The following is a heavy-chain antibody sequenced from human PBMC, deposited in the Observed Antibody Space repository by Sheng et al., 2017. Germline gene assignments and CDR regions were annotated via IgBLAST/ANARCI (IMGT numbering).Heavy chain of an antibody. V-gene: IGHV1-8*03. CDR3: ARKHPTSFDP. CDR1: GYTFTTYD. CDR2: MNPNSGNT. Sequence: QMQLVQSGAEVKKPGASVKVSCKASGYTFTTYDIHWVRQATGQGLEWMGWMNPNSGNTGYAQRFQGRVTITWDTSISTVYMELSSLRSDDTAVYYCARKHPTSFDPWGQGTLV. D-gene: IGHD2-21*01. J-gene: IGHJ5*02.